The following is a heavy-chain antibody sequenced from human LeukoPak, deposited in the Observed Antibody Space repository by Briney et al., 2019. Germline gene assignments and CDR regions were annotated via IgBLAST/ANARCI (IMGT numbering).Heavy chain of an antibody. V-gene: IGHV4-4*09. J-gene: IGHJ4*02. D-gene: IGHD6-6*01. Sequence: SETLSLTCTVSGGSISGYYWSWIRRPPGKGLEWIGYIHTSGSTNYNPSLKSRVTISVDTSKNQFSLKLSSVTAADTAVHYCARMYTTSSYADYWGQGTLVTVSS. CDR2: IHTSGST. CDR1: GGSISGYY. CDR3: ARMYTTSSYADY.